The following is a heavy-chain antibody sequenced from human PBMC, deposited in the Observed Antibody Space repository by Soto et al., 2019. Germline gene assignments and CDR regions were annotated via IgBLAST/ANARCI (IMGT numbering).Heavy chain of an antibody. J-gene: IGHJ5*02. CDR1: GGSISSYY. Sequence: QVQLQESGPGLVKPSETLSLTCTVSGGSISSYYWSWIRQPAGKGLEWIGRIYTSGSTNYNPSLKSRVTMSVDTSKNQFSLKLSSVTAADTAVYYCARGQLLWFGELFDNWFDPWGQGTLVTVSS. CDR2: IYTSGST. CDR3: ARGQLLWFGELFDNWFDP. D-gene: IGHD3-10*01. V-gene: IGHV4-4*07.